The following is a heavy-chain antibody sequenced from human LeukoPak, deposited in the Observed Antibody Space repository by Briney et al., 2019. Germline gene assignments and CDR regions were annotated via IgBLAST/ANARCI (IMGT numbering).Heavy chain of an antibody. CDR1: GFTFSDYY. CDR2: ISSSGSTI. Sequence: GGSLRLSCAASGFTFSDYYMSWIRQAPGKGLEWVSYISSSGSTIYYADSVKGRFTISRDNAKNSPYLQMNSLRAEDTAVYYCARGGDIVVVPAAYFDYWGQGALVTVSS. CDR3: ARGGDIVVVPAAYFDY. D-gene: IGHD2-2*01. V-gene: IGHV3-11*04. J-gene: IGHJ4*02.